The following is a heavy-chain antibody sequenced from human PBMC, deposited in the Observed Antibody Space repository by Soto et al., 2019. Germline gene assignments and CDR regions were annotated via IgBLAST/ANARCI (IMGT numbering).Heavy chain of an antibody. D-gene: IGHD4-17*01. Sequence: PSETLSLTCTVSGGSVTNSSYYWGWIRQSPGKGLEWIGSVYYRGRSYSKSSVKSRVTISVDTSKNQFSLNFNSVTASDTALYYCVGQRTTVLTQAYFDYWGPGALVTVSS. CDR1: GGSVTNSSYY. CDR2: VYYRGRS. CDR3: VGQRTTVLTQAYFDY. V-gene: IGHV4-39*01. J-gene: IGHJ4*02.